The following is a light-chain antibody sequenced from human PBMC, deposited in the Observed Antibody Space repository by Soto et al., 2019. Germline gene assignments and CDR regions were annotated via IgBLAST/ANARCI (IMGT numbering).Light chain of an antibody. Sequence: EIVMTQSPATLSVSPGEGATLSCRASQSVYWDLAWYQQKPGQAPRLLIYGASTRATGIPARFSGSGSATEFTLTITSLQSEDFAVYYCQQYANWPPLTFGGGTKVEI. CDR3: QQYANWPPLT. CDR1: QSVYWD. J-gene: IGKJ4*01. CDR2: GAS. V-gene: IGKV3-15*01.